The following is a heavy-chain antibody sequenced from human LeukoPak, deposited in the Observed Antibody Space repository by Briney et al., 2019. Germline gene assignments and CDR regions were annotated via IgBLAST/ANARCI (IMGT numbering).Heavy chain of an antibody. V-gene: IGHV1-18*01. J-gene: IGHJ3*02. Sequence: ASVKVSCKASGYTFINYGISWVRQAPGQGLEWMGWISGYNGNTIYAQKFQGRVTMTTDTSTSTAYMEVTSLRSDDTAVYYCARDGSYYDSSGPYAFDIWGQGTMVTVSS. D-gene: IGHD3-22*01. CDR2: ISGYNGNT. CDR1: GYTFINYG. CDR3: ARDGSYYDSSGPYAFDI.